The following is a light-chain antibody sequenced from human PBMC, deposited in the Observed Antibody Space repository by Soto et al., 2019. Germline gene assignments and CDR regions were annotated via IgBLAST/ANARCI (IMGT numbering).Light chain of an antibody. Sequence: QSVLTQPRSVSGSRGQSVTISCTGTSSDVGGYNYVSWYQQHPGKAPKLMIYDVSQRPSGVPDRFSGSKSGNTASLTISGLQAEDEADYYCCSYAGSYIWVFGGGTKVTVL. CDR2: DVS. J-gene: IGLJ3*02. CDR1: SSDVGGYNY. CDR3: CSYAGSYIWV. V-gene: IGLV2-11*01.